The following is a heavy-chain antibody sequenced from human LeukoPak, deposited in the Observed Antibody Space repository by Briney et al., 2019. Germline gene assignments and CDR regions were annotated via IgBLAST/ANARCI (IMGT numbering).Heavy chain of an antibody. D-gene: IGHD3-10*01. CDR2: MNSNSGNT. CDR1: GYTFTSYD. V-gene: IGHV1-8*01. J-gene: IGHJ6*03. Sequence: GASVKVSCKASGYTFTSYDINWVRQATGQGLEWMGWMNSNSGNTGYAQKVQGRVTMTRNTSISTAYMELSSLRSEDTAVYYCARSYYGSGSYYSLLAFYYYMDVWGKGTTVTISS. CDR3: ARSYYGSGSYYSLLAFYYYMDV.